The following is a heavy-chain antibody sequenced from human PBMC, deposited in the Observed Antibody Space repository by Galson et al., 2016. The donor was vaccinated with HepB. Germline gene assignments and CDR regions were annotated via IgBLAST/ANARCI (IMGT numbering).Heavy chain of an antibody. V-gene: IGHV1-8*01. Sequence: SVKVSCKASGYTFTSHDINWLRQAPGQGLEWIGWMNPNSGNTGYARNFHGRVTMTRTNSITTAYMDLRSLTPDDTAVYYCARGRPKLPADAFDFWGQGTLVTVSS. J-gene: IGHJ4*02. CDR2: MNPNSGNT. CDR1: GYTFTSHD. D-gene: IGHD2-2*01. CDR3: ARGRPKLPADAFDF.